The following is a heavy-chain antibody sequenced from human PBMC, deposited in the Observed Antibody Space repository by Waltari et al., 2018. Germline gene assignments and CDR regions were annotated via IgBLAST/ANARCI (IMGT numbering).Heavy chain of an antibody. V-gene: IGHV3-23*04. CDR1: GFTFSSYA. CDR3: AKDFDDFWSGYDS. J-gene: IGHJ5*01. Sequence: EVQLVESGGGLVQPGGSLRLSCVASGFTFSSYAMSWVRQAPGKGLECISGISDSAGNTYYADSLKGRFTISRDKFKNTVYLQMNSLRAEDTAVYYCAKDFDDFWSGYDSWGQGTLVTVSS. CDR2: ISDSAGNT. D-gene: IGHD3-3*01.